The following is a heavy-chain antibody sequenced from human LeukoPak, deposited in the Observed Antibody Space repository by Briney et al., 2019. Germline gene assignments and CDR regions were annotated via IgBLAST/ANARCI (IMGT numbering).Heavy chain of an antibody. J-gene: IGHJ5*02. CDR2: ASPTGDT. D-gene: IGHD1-1*01. Sequence: GGSLRLSCAASGFTFTKYDMHWVRQVTGKGLEWVAAASPTGDTYYPASVRGRFTVSRENAKSSLYLQMNSLSAGDTAMYFCAGEPTGTNWFGLWGQGTLVTVSS. CDR3: AGEPTGTNWFGL. V-gene: IGHV3-13*01. CDR1: GFTFTKYD.